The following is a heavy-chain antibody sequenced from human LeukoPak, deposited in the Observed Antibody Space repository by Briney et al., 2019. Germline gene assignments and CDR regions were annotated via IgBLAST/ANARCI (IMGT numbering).Heavy chain of an antibody. CDR2: ISTDGGRT. Sequence: PGGSLRLSCAASGFTFTDYWMHWVRQRPGEGLVWVSHISTDGGRTNYADSVKGRFTTSRDNTKNTVYLQMSSLRAEDTAVYYCSPGFAFDVWGQGTIVTVSS. V-gene: IGHV3-74*01. J-gene: IGHJ3*01. D-gene: IGHD2-15*01. CDR3: SPGFAFDV. CDR1: GFTFTDYW.